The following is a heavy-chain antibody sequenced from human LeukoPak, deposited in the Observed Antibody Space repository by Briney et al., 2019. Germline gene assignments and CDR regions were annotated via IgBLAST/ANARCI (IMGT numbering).Heavy chain of an antibody. V-gene: IGHV4-59*01. D-gene: IGHD1-14*01. Sequence: SETLSLTCTVSGGSISSYYWSWIRQPPGKGLEWIGFIYYTGSTNYNPSLKSRVTISVDTSKNQFSLKLSSVTAADTAVYYCAGMRITTPTVRTLDYWGQGTLVTVSS. CDR2: IYYTGST. CDR3: AGMRITTPTVRTLDY. J-gene: IGHJ4*02. CDR1: GGSISSYY.